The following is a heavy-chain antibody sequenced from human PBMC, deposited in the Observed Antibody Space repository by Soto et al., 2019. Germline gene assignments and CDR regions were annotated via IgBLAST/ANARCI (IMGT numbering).Heavy chain of an antibody. J-gene: IGHJ6*02. CDR2: IYPGDSDT. Sequence: GESLKISCKGSGYSFTSYWIGWVRQMPGKGLEWMGIIYPGDSDTRYSPSFQGQVTISADKSISTAYLQWSSLKASDTAVYYCAREPHEVVAGLSYYGMDVWGQGTTVTVSS. CDR3: AREPHEVVAGLSYYGMDV. CDR1: GYSFTSYW. D-gene: IGHD2-15*01. V-gene: IGHV5-51*01.